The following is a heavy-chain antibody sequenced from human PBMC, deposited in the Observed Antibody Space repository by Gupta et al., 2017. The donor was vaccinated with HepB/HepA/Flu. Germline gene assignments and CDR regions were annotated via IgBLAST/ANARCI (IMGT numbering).Heavy chain of an antibody. CDR2: IIPIFGTA. Sequence: QVQLVQSGAEVRKPGSSVKVSCKASGGTFSNYAINWVRQAPGQGLEWMGGIIPIFGTANYAQKFQGRVTITADKSTVTVYMELSSLRSDDTAVYDCASGVGDFWSGRSDYWGQGTRVTVSS. V-gene: IGHV1-69*06. CDR1: GGTFSNYA. D-gene: IGHD3-3*01. CDR3: ASGVGDFWSGRSDY. J-gene: IGHJ4*02.